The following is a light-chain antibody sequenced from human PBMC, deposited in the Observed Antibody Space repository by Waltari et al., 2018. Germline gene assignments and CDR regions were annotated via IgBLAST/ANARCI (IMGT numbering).Light chain of an antibody. CDR2: GAS. Sequence: EIVLTQSPGTLSLSPGERATLSCMASQSISSRYLAWYQQKPGHAPRLLIYGASSRATGIPDRFSGSGSGTDFTHTISRLEPEDFAVYYCQQYGSSPPYTFGQGTKLEIK. J-gene: IGKJ2*01. CDR1: QSISSRY. V-gene: IGKV3-20*01. CDR3: QQYGSSPPYT.